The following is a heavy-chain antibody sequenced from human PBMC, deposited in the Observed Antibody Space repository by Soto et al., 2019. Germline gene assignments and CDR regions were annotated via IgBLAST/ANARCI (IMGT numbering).Heavy chain of an antibody. V-gene: IGHV3-48*04. CDR1: GFTCSSYG. D-gene: IGHD3-9*01. Sequence: PGGSLRLSWAASGFTCSSYGMHWVRQAPGKGLEWVSYIFVDSTTIYYADSVKGRFTVSRDNAQNSLFLVINSLRAEDTAVYYCARDRDWAFDYWGQGTLVTVSS. J-gene: IGHJ4*02. CDR2: IFVDSTTI. CDR3: ARDRDWAFDY.